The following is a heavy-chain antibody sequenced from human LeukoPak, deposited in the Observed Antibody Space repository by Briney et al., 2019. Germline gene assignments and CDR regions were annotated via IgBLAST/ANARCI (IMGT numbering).Heavy chain of an antibody. J-gene: IGHJ4*02. D-gene: IGHD2-15*01. CDR1: GGSISSGSYY. V-gene: IGHV4-61*09. CDR3: ARGFRGCSGGSCYSNLFDY. CDR2: IYTSGST. Sequence: PSKTLSLTCTVSGGSISSGSYYWNWIRQPAGKGLEWIGHIYTSGSTNYNPSLKSRVTISVDTSKNQFSLRLSSVTAADTAVYYCARGFRGCSGGSCYSNLFDYWGQGTLVTVSS.